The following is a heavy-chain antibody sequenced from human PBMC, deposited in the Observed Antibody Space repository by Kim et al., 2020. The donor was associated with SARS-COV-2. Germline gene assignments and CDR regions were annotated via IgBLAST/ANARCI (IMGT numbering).Heavy chain of an antibody. V-gene: IGHV4-30-2*01. CDR3: ARERRYSSSSGAYFDY. J-gene: IGHJ4*02. Sequence: TLSLTCAVSGGSISSGGYSWSWIRQPPGKGLEWIGYIYHSGSTYYNPSLKSRVTISVDRSKNQFSLKLSSVTAADTAVYYCARERRYSSSSGAYFDYWGQGTLVTVSS. CDR2: IYHSGST. CDR1: GGSISSGGYS. D-gene: IGHD6-6*01.